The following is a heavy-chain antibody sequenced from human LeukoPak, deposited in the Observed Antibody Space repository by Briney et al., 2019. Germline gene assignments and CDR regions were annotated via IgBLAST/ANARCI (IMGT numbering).Heavy chain of an antibody. D-gene: IGHD3-9*01. CDR3: ARADYDILTGYYFPNWFDP. CDR2: INPNSGGT. Sequence: ASVKVSCKASGYTFTGYYMHWVRQAPGQGLEWMGWINPNSGGTNYAQKFQGRVTMTRDTSISTAYMELSRLRSDDTAVYYCARADYDILTGYYFPNWFDPWGQGTLVTVSS. V-gene: IGHV1-2*02. J-gene: IGHJ5*02. CDR1: GYTFTGYY.